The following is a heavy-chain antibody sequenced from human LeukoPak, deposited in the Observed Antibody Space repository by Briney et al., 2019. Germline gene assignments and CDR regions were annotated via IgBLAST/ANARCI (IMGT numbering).Heavy chain of an antibody. CDR3: ARDFDSSGWYGYYFDC. D-gene: IGHD6-19*01. V-gene: IGHV3-33*01. J-gene: IGHJ4*02. Sequence: GGSLRLSCAAPGFTFSSYGMHWVRQAPGKGLEWVAVIWYDGSNKYYADSVKGRFTISRDNSKNTLYLQMNSLRAEDTAVYYCARDFDSSGWYGYYFDCWGQGTLVTVSS. CDR2: IWYDGSNK. CDR1: GFTFSSYG.